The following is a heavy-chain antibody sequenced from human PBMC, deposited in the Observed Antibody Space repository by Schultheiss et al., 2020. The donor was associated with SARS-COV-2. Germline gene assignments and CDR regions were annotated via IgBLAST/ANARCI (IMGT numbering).Heavy chain of an antibody. J-gene: IGHJ6*02. CDR3: ARHVNTWNDRGYYYYGMDV. Sequence: SQTLSLTCTVSGGSISSGGYYWSWIRQHPGKGLEWIGFIHDSGITNYNPSLKSRVTISVDTSKNRFSLNLTSVTAADTAVYYCARHVNTWNDRGYYYYGMDVWGQGTTVTVSS. V-gene: IGHV4-61*08. CDR2: IHDSGIT. D-gene: IGHD1-1*01. CDR1: GGSISSGGYY.